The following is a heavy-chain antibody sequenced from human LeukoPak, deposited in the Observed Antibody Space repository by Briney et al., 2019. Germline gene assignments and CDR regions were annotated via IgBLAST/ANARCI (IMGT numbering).Heavy chain of an antibody. CDR2: TKPNSGNT. V-gene: IGHV1-8*01. CDR1: GYTVTRYE. Sequence: GKVSCKASGYTVTRYEVNRVGQATGQRLGWMGWTKPNSGNTGYAQKFQGRVTMTRNTSISKAYMELSSLRSQDTAVYYCARGGPNRIQLWLGYWAQGPLVRVPS. D-gene: IGHD5-18*01. J-gene: IGHJ4*02. CDR3: ARGGPNRIQLWLGY.